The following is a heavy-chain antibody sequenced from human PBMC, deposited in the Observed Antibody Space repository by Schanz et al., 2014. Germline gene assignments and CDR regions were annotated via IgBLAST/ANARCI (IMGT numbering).Heavy chain of an antibody. Sequence: EVQLLESGGGLVQPGGSLRLSCAASGFTFSSYAMSWVLQAPGKGLEWVSAITDSGGSTYYADSVKGRFTISRDNSKNTVFLQMNSLRVEDTAVYYCARDPNSVNEIDYWGQGTLVTVSS. CDR3: ARDPNSVNEIDY. J-gene: IGHJ4*02. D-gene: IGHD5-12*01. CDR2: ITDSGGST. CDR1: GFTFSSYA. V-gene: IGHV3-23*01.